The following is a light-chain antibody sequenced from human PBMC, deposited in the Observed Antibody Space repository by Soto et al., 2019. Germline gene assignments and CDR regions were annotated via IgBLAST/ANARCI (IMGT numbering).Light chain of an antibody. J-gene: IGKJ4*01. CDR1: HNVRSSS. CDR3: QQYGDSIT. V-gene: IGKV3-20*01. Sequence: ETVLTQSPSILSLSPGERATLSCRASHNVRSSSLAWYQQKPGQAPRLLIYAASTRVTGVADRFSGSGSGTDITLTTSRLEAEDFAVYHCQQYGDSITFGGGTKVDIK. CDR2: AAS.